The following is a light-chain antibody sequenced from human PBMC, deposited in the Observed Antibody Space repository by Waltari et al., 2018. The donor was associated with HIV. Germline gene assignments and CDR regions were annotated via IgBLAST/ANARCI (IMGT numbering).Light chain of an antibody. V-gene: IGLV2-14*01. CDR3: SSYTSSSTPRYV. CDR2: DVS. J-gene: IGLJ1*01. Sequence: QSALTQPASVSGSPGQSITISCTGTSSDVGGYHYVSWYQQHPGKAPKLMIYDVSNRPSGVSSRLSGSKSGNTASLTISGLQAEDDADYYCSSYTSSSTPRYVFGTGTKVTVL. CDR1: SSDVGGYHY.